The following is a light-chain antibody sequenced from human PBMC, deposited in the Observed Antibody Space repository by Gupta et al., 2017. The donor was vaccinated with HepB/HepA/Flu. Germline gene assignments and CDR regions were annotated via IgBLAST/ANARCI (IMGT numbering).Light chain of an antibody. CDR3: QQDGSSPYT. J-gene: IGKJ2*01. V-gene: IGKV3-20*01. CDR2: GAS. CDR1: QSVRNTY. Sequence: EIVLTQSPGTLSLSPGERATLSCRASQSVRNTYLAWYQQKPGQAPRLLIYGASSRATGIPDRFSGSGSGTDFTLTISRLEPEDFVVYYCQQDGSSPYTFGQGTKMEIK.